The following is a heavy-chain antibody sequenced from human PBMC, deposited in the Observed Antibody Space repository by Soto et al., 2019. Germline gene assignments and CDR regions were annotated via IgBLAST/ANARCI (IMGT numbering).Heavy chain of an antibody. J-gene: IGHJ3*02. V-gene: IGHV3-74*01. D-gene: IGHD5-18*01. Sequence: GGSLRLSCAASVFTFSSYGIHWVRQAPGKGLLWVSRINSASSTIYYADSVKGRFTISRDNAKNSLYLQMNSLRGEDTAVYYCATLTGGGYSYGFDNDAFDIWGQGTMVTVS. CDR3: ATLTGGGYSYGFDNDAFDI. CDR2: INSASSTI. CDR1: VFTFSSYG.